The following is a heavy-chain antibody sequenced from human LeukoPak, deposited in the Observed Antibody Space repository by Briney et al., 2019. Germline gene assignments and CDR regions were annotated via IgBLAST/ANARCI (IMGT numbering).Heavy chain of an antibody. CDR3: ARESAPAGLGD. J-gene: IGHJ4*02. CDR1: GFTLSSNW. Sequence: QPGGSLRLSCAVSGFTLSSNWMHWVRQGPGKGLVWVSRISTDGSNTGYADSVKGRFTISRDNAKNTLYLQMDSLRAEDTAVYYCARESAPAGLGDWGQGTLVTVSS. CDR2: ISTDGSNT. D-gene: IGHD2-2*01. V-gene: IGHV3-74*01.